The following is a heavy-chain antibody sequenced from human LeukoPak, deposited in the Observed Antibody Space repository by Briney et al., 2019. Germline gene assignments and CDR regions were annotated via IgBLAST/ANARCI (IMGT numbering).Heavy chain of an antibody. V-gene: IGHV3-21*01. CDR2: INNVGSHI. CDR3: ARDLIAAAGTWYYYYYGMDV. D-gene: IGHD6-13*01. CDR1: GFTFSSSA. Sequence: GGSLRLSCAASGFTFSSSAMNWVRQAPGKGLEWVSSINNVGSHIYYADSVKGRFTISRDNAKNSLYLQMNSLRAEDTAVYYCARDLIAAAGTWYYYYYGMDVWGQGTTVTVSS. J-gene: IGHJ6*02.